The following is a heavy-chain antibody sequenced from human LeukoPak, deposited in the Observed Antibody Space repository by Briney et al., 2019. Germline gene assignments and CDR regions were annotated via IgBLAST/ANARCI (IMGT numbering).Heavy chain of an antibody. CDR1: GFTFSRYG. CDR3: ASGDTTGYSGDAFNI. D-gene: IGHD3-22*01. CDR2: IWYDGSNK. V-gene: IGHV3-33*03. Sequence: GRSLRLSCVASGFTFSRYGMHWVRQAPGKGLEWVAIIWYDGSNKYYADSVKGRFTISRDTSKNTLYLQMDSLRAVDTAVYYCASGDTTGYSGDAFNIWGQGTMVTVSS. J-gene: IGHJ3*02.